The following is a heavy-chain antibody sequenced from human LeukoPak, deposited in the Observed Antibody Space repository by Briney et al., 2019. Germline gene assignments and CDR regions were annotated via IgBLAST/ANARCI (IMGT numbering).Heavy chain of an antibody. CDR1: GGSISSGGYS. J-gene: IGHJ4*02. D-gene: IGHD5-24*01. CDR3: ARGSQRWLQSPYDY. CDR2: VYYSGST. Sequence: PSETLSLTCAVSGGSISSGGYSWSWIRQPPGKGLEWIGHVYYSGSTSYNPSLKGRVTISVDTSKNQFSLKLSSVTAADTAVYYCARGSQRWLQSPYDYWGQGTLVTVSS. V-gene: IGHV4-61*08.